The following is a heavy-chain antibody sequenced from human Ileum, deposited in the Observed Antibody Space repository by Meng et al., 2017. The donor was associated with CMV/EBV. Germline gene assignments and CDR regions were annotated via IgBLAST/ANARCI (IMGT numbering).Heavy chain of an antibody. J-gene: IGHJ4*02. CDR3: ARSYYQLDY. D-gene: IGHD3-10*01. CDR2: ISSSSSTI. V-gene: IGHV3-48*04. Sequence: GVLKISCAVSGFTFSTHNMNWVRQAPGKGLEWVSYISSSSSTIYYADSVKGRFTISRDNAKNSLFLQMNSLRAEDTAVYYCARSYYQLDYWGQGTLVTVSS. CDR1: GFTFSTHN.